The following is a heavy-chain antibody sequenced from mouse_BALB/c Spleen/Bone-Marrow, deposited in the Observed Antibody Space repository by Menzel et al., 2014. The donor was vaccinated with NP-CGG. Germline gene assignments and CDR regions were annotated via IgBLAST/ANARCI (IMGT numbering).Heavy chain of an antibody. J-gene: IGHJ4*01. V-gene: IGHV1-5*01. Sequence: EVQLQQSGTVLARPGASVKMSCKASGYTFTSYWMHWVKRRPGQGLEWIGAIYPGNSDTSYNQKFKGKAKLTAVTSTSTAYMELSSLTNEDSAVYYCTRSYERYYAMDYWGQGTSVTVSS. CDR1: GYTFTSYW. CDR3: TRSYERYYAMDY. CDR2: IYPGNSDT. D-gene: IGHD1-1*01.